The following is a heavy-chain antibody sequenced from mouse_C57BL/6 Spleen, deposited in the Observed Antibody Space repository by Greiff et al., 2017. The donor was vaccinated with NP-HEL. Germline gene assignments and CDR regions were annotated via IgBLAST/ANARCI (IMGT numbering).Heavy chain of an antibody. CDR1: GYAFSSSW. V-gene: IGHV1-82*01. CDR3: ARGSHYFDY. J-gene: IGHJ2*01. Sequence: VQLQQSGPELVKPGASVKISCKASGYAFSSSWMNWVKQRPGKGLEWIGRIYPGDGDTNYNGKFKGKATLTADKSSSTAYMQLSSLTSEDSAVYFCARGSHYFDYWGQSTTLTVSS. CDR2: IYPGDGDT.